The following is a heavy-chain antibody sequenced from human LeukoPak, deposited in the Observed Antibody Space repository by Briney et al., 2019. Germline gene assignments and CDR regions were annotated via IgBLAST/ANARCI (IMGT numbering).Heavy chain of an antibody. J-gene: IGHJ3*01. Sequence: PGGSLRLSCAASRFTFSSYDMQWVRQAPGKGLEWVSYITRSGSTIYYADSVKGRFTISRDNAKNSLYLQMNSLRAEDTAVYYCARDKTPYCGGDCFAFDVWGQGTMVTVSS. D-gene: IGHD2-21*02. CDR2: ITRSGSTI. CDR3: ARDKTPYCGGDCFAFDV. V-gene: IGHV3-48*03. CDR1: RFTFSSYD.